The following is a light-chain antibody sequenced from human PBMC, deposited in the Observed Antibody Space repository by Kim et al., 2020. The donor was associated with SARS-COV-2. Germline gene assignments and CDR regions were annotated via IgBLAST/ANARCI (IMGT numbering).Light chain of an antibody. CDR3: QQYYSTPYT. CDR2: WAS. CDR1: QKILYNSNNKNF. Sequence: RATINCKSSQKILYNSNNKNFLAWYQQKPGQPPKLLIYWASTRESGVPDRFSGSGSGTDFTLTISSLQAEDVAVYYCQQYYSTPYTFGQGTKLEI. V-gene: IGKV4-1*01. J-gene: IGKJ2*01.